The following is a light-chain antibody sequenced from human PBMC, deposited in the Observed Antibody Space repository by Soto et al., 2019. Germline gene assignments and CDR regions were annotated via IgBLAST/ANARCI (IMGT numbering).Light chain of an antibody. Sequence: QSVLTQPRSVSGSPGQSVTISCTGTSSDVGGYNYVSWYQQHPGRAPKVMIYDVSRRPSGVPDRFSGSKSGNTASLTISGLQAEDEADYYCCSYADTYPWVFGGGTKLTVL. CDR1: SSDVGGYNY. CDR2: DVS. CDR3: CSYADTYPWV. J-gene: IGLJ3*02. V-gene: IGLV2-11*01.